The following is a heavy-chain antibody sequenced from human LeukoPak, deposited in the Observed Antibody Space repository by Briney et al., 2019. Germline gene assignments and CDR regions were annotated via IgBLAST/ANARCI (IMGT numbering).Heavy chain of an antibody. V-gene: IGHV3-66*01. J-gene: IGHJ4*02. CDR2: IYSGGST. CDR3: ARVSGYSYGYFDY. Sequence: GGSLRLSCAASGFTVSSNYMSWVRQAPGKGLEWVSAIYSGGSTYYADSVKGRLTISRDNSKNTLYLQMNSLRAEDTAVYYCARVSGYSYGYFDYWGQGTLVTVSS. D-gene: IGHD5-18*01. CDR1: GFTVSSNY.